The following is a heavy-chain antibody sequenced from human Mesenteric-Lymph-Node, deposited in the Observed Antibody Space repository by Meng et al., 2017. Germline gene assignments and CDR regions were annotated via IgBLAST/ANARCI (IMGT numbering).Heavy chain of an antibody. CDR2: ISYDGSNK. Sequence: GESLKISCAASGFTFSSYAMHWVRQAPGKGLEWVAVISYDGSNKYYADSVKGRFTISRDNSKNTLYLQMNSLRAEDTAVYYCARIMYYYDSSGYYFDYWGQGTLVTVSS. D-gene: IGHD3-22*01. CDR1: GFTFSSYA. V-gene: IGHV3-30*01. CDR3: ARIMYYYDSSGYYFDY. J-gene: IGHJ4*02.